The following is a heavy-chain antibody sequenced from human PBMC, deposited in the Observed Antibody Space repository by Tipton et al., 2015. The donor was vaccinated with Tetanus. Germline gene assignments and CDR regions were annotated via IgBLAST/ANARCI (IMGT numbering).Heavy chain of an antibody. Sequence: TLSLTCNVSGGLITTGGYSWGWIRQPPGQGLEWLGYIYQTDSTYYNPSVRSRLTLSLQRPKNQVSLKLSSVTAADTAVYYCARANNDFPKKGPFDYWGQGARVIVSS. CDR1: GGLITTGGYS. D-gene: IGHD3-3*01. J-gene: IGHJ4*02. CDR2: IYQTDST. CDR3: ARANNDFPKKGPFDY. V-gene: IGHV4-30-2*01.